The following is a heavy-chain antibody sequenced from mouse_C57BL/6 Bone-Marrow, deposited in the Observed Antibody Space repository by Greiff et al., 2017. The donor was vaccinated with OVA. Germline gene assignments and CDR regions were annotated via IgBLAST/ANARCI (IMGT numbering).Heavy chain of an antibody. CDR1: GYSITSGYY. V-gene: IGHV3-6*01. Sequence: VQLKESGPGLVKPSQSLSLTCSVTGYSITSGYYWNWIRQFPGNKLEWMGYISYDGSNNYNPSLKNRISITRDTSKNQFFLKLNSVTTEDTATYYCARRVFITTVGYYFDYWGQGTTLTVSS. CDR3: ARRVFITTVGYYFDY. J-gene: IGHJ2*01. D-gene: IGHD1-1*01. CDR2: ISYDGSN.